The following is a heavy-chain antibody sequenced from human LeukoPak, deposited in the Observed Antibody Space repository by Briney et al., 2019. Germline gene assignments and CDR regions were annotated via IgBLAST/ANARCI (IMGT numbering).Heavy chain of an antibody. D-gene: IGHD1-26*01. CDR2: IHSDGTTT. CDR3: ARDRYYVVDY. J-gene: IGHJ4*02. Sequence: QTGGSLRLSCEASGFTFSSTWMHWVRQAPGKGPMWVSRIHSDGTTTIYADSVKGRFTISRDNGKNTLYLQMNGLRAEDTAVYYCARDRYYVVDYWGQGTLVTVSS. V-gene: IGHV3-74*01. CDR1: GFTFSSTW.